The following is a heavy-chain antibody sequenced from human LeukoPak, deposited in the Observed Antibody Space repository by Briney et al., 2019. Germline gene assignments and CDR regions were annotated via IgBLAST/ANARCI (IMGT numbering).Heavy chain of an antibody. D-gene: IGHD3-10*01. Sequence: SQTLSLTCTVSGGSISSYSWSWIRQPPGKGLEWIGYIYHSGSTNYNPSLKSRVTISVGTSKNQFSLKLNSVTAADTAVYYCAKSNGSGLVDIWGQGTMVTVSS. CDR1: GGSISSYS. J-gene: IGHJ3*02. CDR3: AKSNGSGLVDI. CDR2: IYHSGST. V-gene: IGHV4-59*12.